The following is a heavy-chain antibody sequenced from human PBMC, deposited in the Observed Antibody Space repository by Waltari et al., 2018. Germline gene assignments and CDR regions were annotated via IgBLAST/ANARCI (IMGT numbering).Heavy chain of an antibody. V-gene: IGHV4-39*01. CDR2: IYYSGST. CDR3: ARRKDSSSSSFDY. CDR1: GGSISSSSYY. D-gene: IGHD6-6*01. Sequence: QLQLQESGPGLVKPSETLSLTCTVSGGSISSSSYYWGWIRQPPGKGLEWIGSIYYSGSTYYNPSLKSRVTISVDTSKNQFSLKLSSVTAADTAVYYCARRKDSSSSSFDYWGQGTLVTVSS. J-gene: IGHJ4*02.